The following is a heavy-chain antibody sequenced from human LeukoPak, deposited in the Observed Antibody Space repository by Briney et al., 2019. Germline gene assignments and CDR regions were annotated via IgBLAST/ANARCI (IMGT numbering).Heavy chain of an antibody. CDR1: GGSISSGSYY. CDR2: IYTSGST. Sequence: SETLSLTCTVSGGSISSGSYYWSWIRQPAGKGLEWIGRIYTSGSTNYNPSLKSRVTISVDTSKNQFSLKLSSVTAADTAVYYCARGGGSYSAAPDCWGQGTLVTVSS. CDR3: ARGGGSYSAAPDC. D-gene: IGHD1-26*01. J-gene: IGHJ4*02. V-gene: IGHV4-61*02.